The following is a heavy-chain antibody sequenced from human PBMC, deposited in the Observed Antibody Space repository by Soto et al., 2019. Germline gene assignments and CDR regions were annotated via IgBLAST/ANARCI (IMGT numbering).Heavy chain of an antibody. D-gene: IGHD5-18*01. CDR3: AKDIRAMVTTYYCGMDV. Sequence: GGSLRLSCAASGFTFDDYAMHWVRQAPGKGLEWVSLISWDGGSTYYADSVKGRFTISRDNSKNSLYLQMNSLRAEDTALYYCAKDIRAMVTTYYCGMDVWGQGTTVTVSS. CDR1: GFTFDDYA. V-gene: IGHV3-43D*04. J-gene: IGHJ6*02. CDR2: ISWDGGST.